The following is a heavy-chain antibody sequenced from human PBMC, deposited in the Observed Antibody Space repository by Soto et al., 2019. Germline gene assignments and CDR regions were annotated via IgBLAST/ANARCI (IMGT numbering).Heavy chain of an antibody. D-gene: IGHD3-10*01. V-gene: IGHV3-23*01. CDR1: GFTFSSYA. Sequence: EVQLLESGGGLVQPGGSLRLSCAASGFTFSSYAMSWVRQAPGKGLEWVSAISGSGGSTYYADSVKGRFTISRDNSKNTLYLQMNSLRAEDTAVYYCAKDKSVLWFGELGAFDYWGQGTLVTVSS. CDR2: ISGSGGST. CDR3: AKDKSVLWFGELGAFDY. J-gene: IGHJ4*02.